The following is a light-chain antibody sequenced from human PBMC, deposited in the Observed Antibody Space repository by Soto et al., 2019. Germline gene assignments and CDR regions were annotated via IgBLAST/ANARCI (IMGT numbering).Light chain of an antibody. Sequence: QSALTQPPSASGSPGQSVTISCAGTSSDVGNYNYVSWYQQHPGKAPKLIIYEATKRPSGVPDRFSASKSGNAASLTVSGLQPEDEADYYCCLYGVVNIPYVFGTGTKVTVL. CDR2: EAT. CDR1: SSDVGNYNY. CDR3: CLYGVVNIPYV. V-gene: IGLV2-8*01. J-gene: IGLJ1*01.